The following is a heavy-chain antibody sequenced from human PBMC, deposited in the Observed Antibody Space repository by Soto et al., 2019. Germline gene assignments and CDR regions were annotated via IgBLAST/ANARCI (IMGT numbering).Heavy chain of an antibody. CDR3: ASRQSCTNGVCSWGGDY. Sequence: GRSLRLSCAASGFTFSSYGMRWVRQAPGKGLQWVASINNSGDKTYYADSVKGRITISRDNSKNTMYLQMNSLRVDDTAVYFCASRQSCTNGVCSWGGDYCGPGTLVTLSS. V-gene: IGHV3-23*01. D-gene: IGHD2-8*01. J-gene: IGHJ4*02. CDR2: INNSGDKT. CDR1: GFTFSSYG.